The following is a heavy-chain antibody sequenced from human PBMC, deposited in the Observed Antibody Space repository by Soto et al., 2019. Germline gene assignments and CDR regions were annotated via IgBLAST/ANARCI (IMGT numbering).Heavy chain of an antibody. CDR1: GFTFSTYV. Sequence: QVQLVESGGGVVQPGRSLRLSCAASGFTFSTYVMHWVRQAPGKGLEWVALTSYDGSNKYYADSVKGRFTISRDNSKNTLYLQMNSLRAEDTAVYNCARDRSVVVVPATPDYWGQGTLVTVSS. D-gene: IGHD2-15*01. CDR2: TSYDGSNK. CDR3: ARDRSVVVVPATPDY. V-gene: IGHV3-30-3*01. J-gene: IGHJ4*02.